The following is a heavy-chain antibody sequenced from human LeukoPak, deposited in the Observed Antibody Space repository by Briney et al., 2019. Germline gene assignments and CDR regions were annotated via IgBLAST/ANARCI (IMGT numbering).Heavy chain of an antibody. Sequence: GGSLRLSCAASGFTFDDYTMHWVRQAPGKGLKWVSLISWDGGSTYYADSVKGRFTISRDNSKNSLYLQMNSLRTEDTALYYCAADRGEFDYWGQGTLVTVSS. D-gene: IGHD3-10*01. CDR2: ISWDGGST. J-gene: IGHJ4*02. CDR1: GFTFDDYT. V-gene: IGHV3-43*01. CDR3: AADRGEFDY.